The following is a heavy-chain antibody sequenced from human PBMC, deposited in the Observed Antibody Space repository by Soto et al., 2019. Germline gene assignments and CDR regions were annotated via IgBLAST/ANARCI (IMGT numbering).Heavy chain of an antibody. Sequence: QVQLVESGGGVVQPGRSLRLSCAASGFTFSSYAMHWVRQAPGKGLEWVSVIAYDGCNKYYADSVKGRFTISRDNSKNTLELQMNILRAEYTAVAYCARAYPPDSGSRLYYCDYWGQGSLFTVSS. D-gene: IGHD1-26*01. CDR3: ARAYPPDSGSRLYYCDY. CDR1: GFTFSSYA. CDR2: IAYDGCNK. J-gene: IGHJ4*02. V-gene: IGHV3-30-3*01.